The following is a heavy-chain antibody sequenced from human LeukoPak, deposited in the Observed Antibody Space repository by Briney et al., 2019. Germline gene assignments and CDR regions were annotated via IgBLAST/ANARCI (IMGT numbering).Heavy chain of an antibody. D-gene: IGHD6-13*01. CDR1: GFTFSSYS. Sequence: GGSLRLSCAASGFTFSSYSMNWVRQAPGEGLEGVSYISSSSSTIYYADSVKGRFTISRDNAKNSLYLQMNSLRAEDTAVYYCARPNFYSSSWPVFDYWGQGTLVTVSS. CDR3: ARPNFYSSSWPVFDY. CDR2: ISSSSSTI. J-gene: IGHJ4*02. V-gene: IGHV3-48*04.